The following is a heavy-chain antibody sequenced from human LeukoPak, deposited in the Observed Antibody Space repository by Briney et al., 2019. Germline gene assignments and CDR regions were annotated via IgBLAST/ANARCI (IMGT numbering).Heavy chain of an antibody. D-gene: IGHD4-17*01. CDR1: GYSFTSQD. Sequence: ASVKVSCKTSGYSFTSQDMHWVRQAPGQSLEWMGCINPGNGDTKYSQEFQGRVTITRDTSATTAYMELRSLKSDDTAMYYCARAPVYADHDYWGQGTLVTVSS. J-gene: IGHJ4*02. CDR3: ARAPVYADHDY. V-gene: IGHV1-3*01. CDR2: INPGNGDT.